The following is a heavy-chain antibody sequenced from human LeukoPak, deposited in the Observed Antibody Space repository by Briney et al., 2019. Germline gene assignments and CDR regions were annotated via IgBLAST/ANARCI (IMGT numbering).Heavy chain of an antibody. V-gene: IGHV3-15*01. CDR2: IKSKTDGGTT. CDR3: TTDTADDFWSGYSQYYFDY. D-gene: IGHD3-3*01. J-gene: IGHJ4*02. Sequence: GGSLRLSCAASGFTFSNAWMSWVRQAPGKGLEWVGRIKSKTDGGTTDYAAHVKGRFTISRDDSKNTLYLQMNSLKTEDTAVYYCTTDTADDFWSGYSQYYFDYWGQGTLVTVSS. CDR1: GFTFSNAW.